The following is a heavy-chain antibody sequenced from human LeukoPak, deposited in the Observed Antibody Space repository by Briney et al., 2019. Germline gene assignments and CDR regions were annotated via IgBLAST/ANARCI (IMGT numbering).Heavy chain of an antibody. V-gene: IGHV3-23*01. CDR1: GFTFTTHA. CDR2: LSGSASST. Sequence: GGSLRLSCTDSGFTFTTHAMHWVRQAPGKGLEWVSVLSGSASSTYYADSVKGRFTISRDNSKNTLYLQMNSLRAEDTAVYYCAKDALPHTYSYYFDFWGQGTLVTVSS. J-gene: IGHJ4*02. CDR3: AKDALPHTYSYYFDF. D-gene: IGHD2-15*01.